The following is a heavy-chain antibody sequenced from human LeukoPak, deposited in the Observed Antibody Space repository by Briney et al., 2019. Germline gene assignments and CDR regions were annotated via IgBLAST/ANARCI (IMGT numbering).Heavy chain of an antibody. V-gene: IGHV4-4*09. CDR3: ARHLTGSSVCIEY. J-gene: IGHJ4*02. CDR1: DGSISNYY. D-gene: IGHD2-8*02. Sequence: SETLSLTCTVSDGSISNYYWSWIRQPPGKGLEWIGYIYTSGSTNYNPSLKSRVTISVDTSKNQFSLKLSSVTAANTAVYYCARHLTGSSVCIEYWGQGTLVTVSS. CDR2: IYTSGST.